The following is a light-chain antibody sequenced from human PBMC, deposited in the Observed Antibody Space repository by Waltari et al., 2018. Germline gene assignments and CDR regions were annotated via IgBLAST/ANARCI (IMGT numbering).Light chain of an antibody. Sequence: DIQMTQFPSTLSASVGDRVTLTCRASQSISSWLAWYQQKPGKAPKLLIYDASSLESGVPSSCSGSGSGTEFTLTISSLQPDDFATYYYQQYNSYFYTFGQGTKLEIK. CDR2: DAS. CDR1: QSISSW. CDR3: QQYNSYFYT. V-gene: IGKV1-5*01. J-gene: IGKJ2*01.